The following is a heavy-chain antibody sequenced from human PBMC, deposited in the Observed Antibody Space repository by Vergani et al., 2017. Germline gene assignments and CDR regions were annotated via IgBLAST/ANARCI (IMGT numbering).Heavy chain of an antibody. CDR1: GGSISSYY. Sequence: QVQLQESGPGLVKPSETLSLTCTVSGGSISSYYWSWIRQPPGKGLEWIGYIYYSGSTNYNPSLKSRVTISVDTSKNQFSLKLSSVTAADTAVYYCARLQARTGTFYXFDYWGQGTLVTVSS. J-gene: IGHJ4*02. CDR2: IYYSGST. V-gene: IGHV4-59*12. CDR3: ARLQARTGTFYXFDY. D-gene: IGHD1-7*01.